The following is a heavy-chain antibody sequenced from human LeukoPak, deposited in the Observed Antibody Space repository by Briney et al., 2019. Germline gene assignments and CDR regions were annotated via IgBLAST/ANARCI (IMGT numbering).Heavy chain of an antibody. CDR2: INSDGSGI. J-gene: IGHJ3*02. Sequence: PGGSLRLSCAASGFTLSSYWMHWVRQAPGKGLVWVSRINSDGSGIAYADSMKGRFTISRDSAKNTLYLQMDGLRAEDTAVYYCARSYYYGSGSYAFDIWGQGTMVTVSS. D-gene: IGHD3-10*01. CDR3: ARSYYYGSGSYAFDI. CDR1: GFTLSSYW. V-gene: IGHV3-74*01.